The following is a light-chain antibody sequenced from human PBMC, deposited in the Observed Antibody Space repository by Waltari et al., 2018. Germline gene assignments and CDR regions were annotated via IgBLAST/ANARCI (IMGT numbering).Light chain of an antibody. CDR1: NSHIGSKP. Sequence: ELTQPPSVSVAPGQRVTISCSGSNSHIGSKPVSWYQPFPGTAPKLVIYKNDQRPSGVPDRFSASKSGTAASLAISGLRSEDEADYYCAAWDDSPIGQVFGGGTKVTVL. J-gene: IGLJ3*02. V-gene: IGLV1-47*01. CDR3: AAWDDSPIGQV. CDR2: KND.